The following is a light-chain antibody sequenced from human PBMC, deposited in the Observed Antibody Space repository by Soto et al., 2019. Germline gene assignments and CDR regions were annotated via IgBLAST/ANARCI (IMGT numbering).Light chain of an antibody. V-gene: IGKV1-9*01. CDR3: QQPDSYPCT. CDR2: AAS. Sequence: DIQLTQSPSFLSASVGDRVTITCRASQGFSNSLAWYQQKPGKAPKLLIYAASTLQSGVPSRFSGSGSETEFTITISSLQPEDFATYYCQQPDSYPCTFGQGTKLEIK. CDR1: QGFSNS. J-gene: IGKJ2*02.